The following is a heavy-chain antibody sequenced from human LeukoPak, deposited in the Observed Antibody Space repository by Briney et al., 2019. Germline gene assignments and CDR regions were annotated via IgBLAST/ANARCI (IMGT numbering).Heavy chain of an antibody. CDR3: ARDHSIAAADY. CDR1: GGTFSSYA. CDR2: IIPIFGTA. J-gene: IGHJ4*02. Sequence: GASVKVSCKASGGTFSSYAISWVRQAPGQGLEWMGGIIPIFGTANYAQKFQGRVTIATDESTSTAYMELSSLRSEDTAVYYCARDHSIAAADYWGQGTLVTVSS. D-gene: IGHD6-13*01. V-gene: IGHV1-69*05.